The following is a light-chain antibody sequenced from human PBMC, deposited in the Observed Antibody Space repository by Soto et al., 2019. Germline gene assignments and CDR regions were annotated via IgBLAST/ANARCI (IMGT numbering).Light chain of an antibody. Sequence: EIVMTQSPATLSVSPGERATLSCRASHSVGSDLAWYQQTPGQAPRLVIYDIFTSDTGDPTRISASGSGTAFTLTISSLQSEDFAVYYCQQYNSWPLTFGGGTKLEIK. CDR3: QQYNSWPLT. J-gene: IGKJ4*01. CDR1: HSVGSD. CDR2: DIF. V-gene: IGKV3D-15*01.